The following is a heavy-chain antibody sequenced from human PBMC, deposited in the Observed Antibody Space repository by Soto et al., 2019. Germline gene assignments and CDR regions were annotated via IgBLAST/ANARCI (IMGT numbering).Heavy chain of an antibody. CDR2: IYSGGST. Sequence: PETLSLTCTVSGGFVNSDTHSWSWIRQTPGKRLEWIGFIYSGGSTKNPSLRSRVTMSVDTSKNQFSLKLRSVIVADTAVYHCACFVRSCSATTRSTRAAVWCQGITVT. J-gene: IGHJ6*02. CDR1: GGFVNSDTHS. V-gene: IGHV4-61*01. CDR3: ACFVRSCSATTRSTRAAV. D-gene: IGHD2-2*01.